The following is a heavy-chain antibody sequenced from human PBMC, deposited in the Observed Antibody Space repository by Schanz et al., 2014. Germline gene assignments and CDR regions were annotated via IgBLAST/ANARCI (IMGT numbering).Heavy chain of an antibody. Sequence: EVQVLESGEGLVEAGGSLRLSCVASGFRFDDYAMHWVRQAPGKGLEWVSGMSWNAGSLGYGDSVKGRFTISRDNAKNSLYLQMNSLRAEDTGVYYCARGREVVAKIFDVWGQGTMVTVSS. CDR2: MSWNAGSL. V-gene: IGHV3-9*01. J-gene: IGHJ3*01. CDR3: ARGREVVAKIFDV. D-gene: IGHD3-22*01. CDR1: GFRFDDYA.